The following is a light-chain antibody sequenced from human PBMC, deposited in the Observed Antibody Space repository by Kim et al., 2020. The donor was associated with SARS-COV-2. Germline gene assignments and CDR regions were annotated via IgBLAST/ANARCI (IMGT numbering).Light chain of an antibody. CDR3: QSRDRNSTGNLNL. V-gene: IGLV3-19*01. CDR1: SLRKYY. CDR2: DKN. Sequence: SSELTQDPAVSVALGQTVRITCQGDSLRKYYASWYRQKPGQAPVLVMYDKNNRPSGIPDRFSGYSSGNTASLTITGAQAADEADYYCQSRDRNSTGNLNLFETETKVTVL. J-gene: IGLJ1*01.